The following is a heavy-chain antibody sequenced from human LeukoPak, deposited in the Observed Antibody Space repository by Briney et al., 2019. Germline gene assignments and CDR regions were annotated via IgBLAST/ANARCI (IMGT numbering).Heavy chain of an antibody. D-gene: IGHD5-12*01. CDR1: GFTFSSYA. CDR3: AKSYNGYESKPDY. Sequence: GGSLRLSCAASGFTFSSYAMSWVRQAPGKGLEWVSSISNSGGRTFYTDSVKGRFTISRDNSKITLYLQMNSLRAEDTAVYYCAKSYNGYESKPDYWGQGTLVTDSS. V-gene: IGHV3-23*01. J-gene: IGHJ4*02. CDR2: ISNSGGRT.